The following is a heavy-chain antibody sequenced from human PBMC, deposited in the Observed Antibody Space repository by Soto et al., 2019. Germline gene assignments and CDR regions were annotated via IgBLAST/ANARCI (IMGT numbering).Heavy chain of an antibody. J-gene: IGHJ3*02. CDR1: GGTFSSYA. D-gene: IGHD3-22*01. CDR2: IIPIFGTA. CDR3: ASCDYYDSSGALDAFDI. V-gene: IGHV1-69*13. Sequence: ASVKVSCKASGGTFSSYAISWVRQAPGQGLEWMGGIIPIFGTANYAQKFQGRVTITADESTSTAYMELSSLRSEDTAVYYCASCDYYDSSGALDAFDIWGQGTMVTVSS.